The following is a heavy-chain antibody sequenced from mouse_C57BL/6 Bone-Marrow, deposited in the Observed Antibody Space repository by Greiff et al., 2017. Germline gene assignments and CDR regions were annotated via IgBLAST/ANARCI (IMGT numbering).Heavy chain of an antibody. D-gene: IGHD1-1*01. CDR2: IDPETGGT. Sequence: QVQLQQSGAELVRPGASVTLSCKASGYTFTDYEMHWVKQTPVHGLEWIGAIDPETGGTAYNQKFKGKAILTADKSSSTAYMELRSLTSEDSAVYYGLCEGHYYPGWFAYWGQGTLVTVSA. J-gene: IGHJ3*01. CDR1: GYTFTDYE. CDR3: LCEGHYYPGWFAY. V-gene: IGHV1-15*01.